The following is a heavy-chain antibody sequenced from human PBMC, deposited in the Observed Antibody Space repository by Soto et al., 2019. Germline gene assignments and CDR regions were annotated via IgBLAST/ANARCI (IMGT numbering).Heavy chain of an antibody. CDR2: ISGGGTTT. CDR1: GFSFSSFS. J-gene: IGHJ4*02. V-gene: IGHV3-48*04. CDR3: ASLGDYGSGSY. D-gene: IGHD3-10*01. Sequence: EVHLVESGGDLVQPGGSLRLSCAASGFSFSSFSMNWVRQAPGKGLEWVSYISGGGTTTYYADSVKGRFTISRDGAKNSLTRQMNSLQAEDTAVYYCASLGDYGSGSYWGQGTRVTVSS.